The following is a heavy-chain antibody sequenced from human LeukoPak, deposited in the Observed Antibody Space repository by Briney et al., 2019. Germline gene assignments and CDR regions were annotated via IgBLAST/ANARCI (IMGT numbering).Heavy chain of an antibody. J-gene: IGHJ4*02. CDR2: INASGGTA. D-gene: IGHD6-19*01. CDR3: SRGMQSNSGWYASDY. Sequence: ASVKVSCKASGYSFSSYYIHWVRQAPGQGLAWMGIINASGGTARYAQKLQGRVTVTRDTSTSTVYMELSSLISEDTAVYYCSRGMQSNSGWYASDYWGQGTLVTVSS. CDR1: GYSFSSYY. V-gene: IGHV1-46*01.